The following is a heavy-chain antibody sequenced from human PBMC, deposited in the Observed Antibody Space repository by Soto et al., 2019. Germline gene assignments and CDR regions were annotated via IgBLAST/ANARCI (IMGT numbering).Heavy chain of an antibody. CDR2: IVVGSGNT. J-gene: IGHJ6*02. CDR1: GFTFTSSA. CDR3: AVGYSDYDFAVAGGYYYGMDV. V-gene: IGHV1-58*01. Sequence: SVKVSCKASGFTFTSSAVQWVRQARGQRLEWIGWIVVGSGNTNYAQKFQERVTITRDMSTSTAYMELSSLRSEDTVVYYCAVGYSDYDFAVAGGYYYGMDVWGQGTTVTVSS. D-gene: IGHD5-12*01.